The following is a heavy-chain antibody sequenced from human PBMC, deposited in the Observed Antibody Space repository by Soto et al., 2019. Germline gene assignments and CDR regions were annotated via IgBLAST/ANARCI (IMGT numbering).Heavy chain of an antibody. J-gene: IGHJ4*02. CDR1: GYTFPSYG. V-gene: IGHV1-18*01. CDR2: ISAHNGHT. CDR3: ARDGGGWLDH. D-gene: IGHD6-19*01. Sequence: QVHLVQSGAEVKKPGASVKVSCKASGYTFPSYGISWIRQAPGQGLVWMGWISAHNGHTKYTQNFQGRVTMTTDISTSTAHMELRGLRSDDTAVYYCARDGGGWLDHWGQGTLVTVSS.